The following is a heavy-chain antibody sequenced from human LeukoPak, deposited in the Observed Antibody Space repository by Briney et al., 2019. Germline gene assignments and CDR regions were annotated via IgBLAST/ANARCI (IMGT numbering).Heavy chain of an antibody. Sequence: GGSLRLSCAASGISFSSYGMSGVRQAPGKGLEWVSAISGSGDSRYYADSVKGRFTISRDNSKNTLYLQMNNVRAEDTAVYSCAKDLAAAGTDTFHVGGQGTMVTVTS. D-gene: IGHD6-13*01. CDR3: AKDLAAAGTDTFHV. V-gene: IGHV3-23*01. CDR1: GISFSSYG. J-gene: IGHJ3*01. CDR2: ISGSGDSR.